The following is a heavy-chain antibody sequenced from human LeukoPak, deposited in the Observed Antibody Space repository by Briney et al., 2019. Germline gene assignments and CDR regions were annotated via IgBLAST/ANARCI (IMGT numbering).Heavy chain of an antibody. J-gene: IGHJ5*02. Sequence: PSETLSLTCTVSGGSISSYYWSWIRQPPGKGLEWIGYIYYSGSTNYNPSLKSRVTISVDTSKNQFSLKLSSVTAADTAVYYCARGLRFLEWLKGGNWFDPWGQGTLVTVSS. CDR1: GGSISSYY. CDR2: IYYSGST. V-gene: IGHV4-59*01. D-gene: IGHD3-3*01. CDR3: ARGLRFLEWLKGGNWFDP.